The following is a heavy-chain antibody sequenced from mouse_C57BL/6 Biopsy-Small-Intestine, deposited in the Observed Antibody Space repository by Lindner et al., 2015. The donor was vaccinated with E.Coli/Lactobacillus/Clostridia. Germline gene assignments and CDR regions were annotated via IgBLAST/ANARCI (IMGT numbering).Heavy chain of an antibody. CDR3: ARVAWFAY. CDR2: IYPEDGRT. CDR1: GYAFSSSW. Sequence: VQLQESGPELVKPGASVKISCKASGYAFSSSWMNWVKQRPGKGLERIGRIYPEDGRTIYNGKFEGKATLTADKSSNTVYIQLSSLTSEDSAVYFCARVAWFAYWGQGTLVTVSA. V-gene: IGHV1-82*01. J-gene: IGHJ3*01.